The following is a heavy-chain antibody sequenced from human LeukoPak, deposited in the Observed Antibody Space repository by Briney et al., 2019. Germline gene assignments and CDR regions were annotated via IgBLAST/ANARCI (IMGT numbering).Heavy chain of an antibody. V-gene: IGHV4-34*01. Sequence: SETLSLTCAVYGGSFSGYYWSWIRQPPGKGLEWIGEINHSGSTNYYPSLKSRVTISVDTSKNQFSLKLSSVTAADTAVYYCARTRGRMTTVTTVRYYYDSSGYCFDYWGQGTLVTVSS. CDR2: INHSGST. J-gene: IGHJ4*02. CDR3: ARTRGRMTTVTTVRYYYDSSGYCFDY. D-gene: IGHD3-22*01. CDR1: GGSFSGYY.